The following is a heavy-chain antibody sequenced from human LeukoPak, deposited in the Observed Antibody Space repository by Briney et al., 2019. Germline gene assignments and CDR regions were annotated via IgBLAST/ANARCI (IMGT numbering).Heavy chain of an antibody. Sequence: SETLSLTCAVSGGSISSGGYSWSWIRQPPGKGLEWIGYIYHSGSTYYNPSLKSRVTISVDRSKNQFSLKLSSVTAADTAVYYCARSLPPYCSSTGCYVGVFDYWGQGTLVTVSS. J-gene: IGHJ4*02. CDR2: IYHSGST. CDR1: GGSISSGGYS. V-gene: IGHV4-30-2*01. D-gene: IGHD2-2*01. CDR3: ARSLPPYCSSTGCYVGVFDY.